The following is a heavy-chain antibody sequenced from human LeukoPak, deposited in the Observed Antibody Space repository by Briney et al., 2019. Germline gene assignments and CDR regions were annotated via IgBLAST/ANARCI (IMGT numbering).Heavy chain of an antibody. CDR1: GFTFSSYG. J-gene: IGHJ4*02. Sequence: GGSLRLSCVASGFTFSSYGMHWVRQAPGKGLEWVAFIWYDGSNKYYADSVKGRFTISRDNSRNTLYLQMNSLRAEDTAVYYCAKSYSYGYDYWGQGTLVTVSS. D-gene: IGHD5-18*01. CDR3: AKSYSYGYDY. CDR2: IWYDGSNK. V-gene: IGHV3-30*02.